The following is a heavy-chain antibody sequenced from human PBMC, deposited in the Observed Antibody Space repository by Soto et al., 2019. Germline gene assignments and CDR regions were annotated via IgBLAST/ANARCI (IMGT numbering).Heavy chain of an antibody. D-gene: IGHD3-16*01. CDR2: ISSNSDYI. J-gene: IGHJ6*02. CDR3: ARGGSAERKTDGDYYYYYPMDV. Sequence: EVQLVESGGGLVKPGGSLRLSCASSGFTFASYNMLWVRQAPGKGLEWVASISSNSDYIYHADSVKGRYTVSRDNAKNSLFLEMTILRDEDMALYYCARGGSAERKTDGDYYYYYPMDVWGRGTTVTVSS. CDR1: GFTFASYN. V-gene: IGHV3-21*01.